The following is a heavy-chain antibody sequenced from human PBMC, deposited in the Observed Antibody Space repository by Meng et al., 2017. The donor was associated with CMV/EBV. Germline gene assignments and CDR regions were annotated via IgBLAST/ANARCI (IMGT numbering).Heavy chain of an antibody. CDR2: IYYNGST. CDR1: GDSFGSTRYY. CDR3: ARNTKPGVPADNYAMDS. V-gene: IGHV4-39*07. Sequence: SEPLSFPCLVPGDSFGSTRYYWGWIRQSPGKGLAWIGSIYYNGSTYYNPSRNSRDTISVDTAKNHFSLKLTSVTGADTAVYYSARNTKPGVPADNYAMDSWGQGTTVTVSS. D-gene: IGHD2-2*01. J-gene: IGHJ6*02.